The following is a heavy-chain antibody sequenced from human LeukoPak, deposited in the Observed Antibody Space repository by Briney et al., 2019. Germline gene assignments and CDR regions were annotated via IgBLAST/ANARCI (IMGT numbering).Heavy chain of an antibody. Sequence: GGSLRLSCAASGFTFGSYEMNWVRQAPGKGLEWVSYISSSGSTIYYADSVKGRFTISRGNAKNSLYLQMNSLRAEDTAVYYCARAVPDFPYYYDSSGTYDYWGQGTLVTVSS. CDR1: GFTFGSYE. J-gene: IGHJ4*02. V-gene: IGHV3-48*03. CDR3: ARAVPDFPYYYDSSGTYDY. D-gene: IGHD3-22*01. CDR2: ISSSGSTI.